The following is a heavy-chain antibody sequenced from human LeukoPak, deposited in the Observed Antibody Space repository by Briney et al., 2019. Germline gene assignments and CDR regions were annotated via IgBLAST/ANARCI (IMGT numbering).Heavy chain of an antibody. CDR3: AREIYCSGGSCSLDAFDI. CDR1: GGSISSYY. V-gene: IGHV4-59*12. Sequence: PSETLSLTCTVSGGSISSYYWSWIRQPPGKGLEWIGYIYYSGSTNYNPSLKSRVTISVDTPKNQFSLKLSSVTAADTAVYYCAREIYCSGGSCSLDAFDIWGQGTMVTVSS. D-gene: IGHD2-15*01. J-gene: IGHJ3*02. CDR2: IYYSGST.